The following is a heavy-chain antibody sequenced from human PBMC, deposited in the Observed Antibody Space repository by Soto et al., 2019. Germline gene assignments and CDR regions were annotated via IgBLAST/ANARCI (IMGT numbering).Heavy chain of an antibody. CDR1: GGSISSYY. J-gene: IGHJ6*03. CDR3: ARETTLGYCSGGSCSAGYYMDV. V-gene: IGHV4-59*01. CDR2: IYYSGST. D-gene: IGHD2-15*01. Sequence: SETLSLTCTVSGGSISSYYWSWIRQPPGKGLEWIGYIYYSGSTNYNPPLKSRVTISVDTSKNQFSLKLSSVTAADTAVYYCARETTLGYCSGGSCSAGYYMDVWAKGTTVTVSS.